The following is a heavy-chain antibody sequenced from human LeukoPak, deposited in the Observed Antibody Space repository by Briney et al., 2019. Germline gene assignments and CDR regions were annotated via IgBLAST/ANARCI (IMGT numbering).Heavy chain of an antibody. CDR2: MNPNSGRT. V-gene: IGHV1-8*01. Sequence: ASVKVSCKASGYTLTTYDINWVRQAPGQGVEWMGWMNPNSGRTGYALKFQDRISITRNTSISTAYMELSSLESEDTAVYYCARETPSRYFDYWGQGTLVTVSS. CDR1: GYTLTTYD. D-gene: IGHD4-23*01. J-gene: IGHJ4*02. CDR3: ARETPSRYFDY.